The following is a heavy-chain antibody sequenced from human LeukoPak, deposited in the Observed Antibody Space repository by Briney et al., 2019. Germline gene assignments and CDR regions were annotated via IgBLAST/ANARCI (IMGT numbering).Heavy chain of an antibody. D-gene: IGHD6-13*01. Sequence: GGSLRLSCAASGFTFSSYWMSWVRQAPGKGLEWVANIKQDRSEKYYVDSVKGRFTISRDNAKNSLYLQMNSLRAEDTAVYYCARRNRAAAGTRSAYYYYYMDVWGKGTTVTVSS. CDR1: GFTFSSYW. CDR2: IKQDRSEK. J-gene: IGHJ6*03. V-gene: IGHV3-7*01. CDR3: ARRNRAAAGTRSAYYYYYMDV.